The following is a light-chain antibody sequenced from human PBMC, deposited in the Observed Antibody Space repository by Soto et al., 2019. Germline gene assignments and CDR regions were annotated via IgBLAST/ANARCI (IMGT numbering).Light chain of an antibody. CDR3: QQSYSSPPT. CDR2: AAS. Sequence: DIPMTQSPSSLSASVEDRVTITCRESQSISSHLNWYQQKPGKAPKLLIFAASSLQSGVPSRFSGSRSGPDFTLTISSLQPEDFATYYCQQSYSSPPTFGQGTKVEIK. CDR1: QSISSH. V-gene: IGKV1-39*01. J-gene: IGKJ1*01.